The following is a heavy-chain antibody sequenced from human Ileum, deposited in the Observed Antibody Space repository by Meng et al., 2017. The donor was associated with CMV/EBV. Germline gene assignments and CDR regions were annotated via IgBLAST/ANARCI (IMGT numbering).Heavy chain of an antibody. J-gene: IGHJ2*01. CDR1: GGSTSNGNFY. Sequence: QIQLQEPGPGLVKPSETLSLTCTVSGGSTSNGNFYWGWISQPPGKELELIGSMFYRWHTYYNPSLRGRVTISLDTSKDQFSLRLTYVTGVDTAVYYCERMTLYWYFDLWGRGSLVTVAS. V-gene: IGHV4-39*07. CDR3: ERMTLYWYFDL. D-gene: IGHD2-21*02. CDR2: MFYRWHT.